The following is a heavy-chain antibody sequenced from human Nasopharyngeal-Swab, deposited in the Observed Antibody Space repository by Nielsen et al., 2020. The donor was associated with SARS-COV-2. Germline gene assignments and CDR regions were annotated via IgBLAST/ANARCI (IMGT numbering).Heavy chain of an antibody. CDR2: IYPGDSDT. D-gene: IGHD5-18*01. CDR3: ARRGYSYGLVN. Sequence: VRQMPGKGLEWMGIIYPGDSDTRYSPSFQGQVTISADKSISTAYLQWSSLKASDTAMYHCARRGYSYGLVNWGQGTLVTVSS. V-gene: IGHV5-51*01. J-gene: IGHJ4*02.